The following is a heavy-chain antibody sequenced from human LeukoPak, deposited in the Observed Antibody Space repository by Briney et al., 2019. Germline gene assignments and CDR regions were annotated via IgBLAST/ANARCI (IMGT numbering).Heavy chain of an antibody. CDR2: INHSGST. Sequence: SETLSLTCAVYGGSFSGYYWSWIRQPPGKGLEWIGEINHSGSTNYNPSLKSRVTISVDTSKNQFFLKLSSVTAADTAVYYCARRGNLSLLRWGQRTLVTVSS. CDR1: GGSFSGYY. J-gene: IGHJ4*02. CDR3: ARRGNLSLLR. V-gene: IGHV4-34*01. D-gene: IGHD1-7*01.